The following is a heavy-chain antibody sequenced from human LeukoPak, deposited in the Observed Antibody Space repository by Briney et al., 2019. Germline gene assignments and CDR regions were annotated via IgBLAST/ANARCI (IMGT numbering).Heavy chain of an antibody. V-gene: IGHV4-59*01. J-gene: IGHJ3*02. Sequence: SETLSLTCDVSGDSIRSNFWTCIRHPPGKGLGWIGYINYSGSTKCNPSLQSRVTMSVASSKRQFSLKLSSITTADTAVYYCARGLVSAPRSALHIWGQGTTVTVSS. CDR2: INYSGST. D-gene: IGHD2-21*02. CDR1: GDSIRSNF. CDR3: ARGLVSAPRSALHI.